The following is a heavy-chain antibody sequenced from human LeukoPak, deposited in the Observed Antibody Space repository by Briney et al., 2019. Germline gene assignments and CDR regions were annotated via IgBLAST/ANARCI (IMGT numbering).Heavy chain of an antibody. J-gene: IGHJ4*02. V-gene: IGHV1-24*01. Sequence: ASVKVSCKVSGYTLTELSMHWVRQAPGKGLEWMGGFDPEDGETIYAQKFQGRVTMTEDTSTDTAYMELSSLRSEDTAVYYCATLCEGNQLLPQTYYFDYWGQGTLVTVSS. CDR3: ATLCEGNQLLPQTYYFDY. CDR2: FDPEDGET. CDR1: GYTLTELS. D-gene: IGHD2-2*01.